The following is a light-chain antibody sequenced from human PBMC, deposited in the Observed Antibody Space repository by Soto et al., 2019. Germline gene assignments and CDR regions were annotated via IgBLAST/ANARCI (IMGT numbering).Light chain of an antibody. CDR2: AVS. CDR1: QGINNW. J-gene: IGKJ5*01. V-gene: IGKV1-12*01. CDR3: QQYNTWPPIT. Sequence: IHMTQSPSSFSSSLGYIVTITFLASQGINNWLAWYQQKPGKAPELLIYAVSYLQSGVPSRFSGSGSGTDFTLTISSLQPEDFAVYYCQQYNTWPPITFGQGTRLEIK.